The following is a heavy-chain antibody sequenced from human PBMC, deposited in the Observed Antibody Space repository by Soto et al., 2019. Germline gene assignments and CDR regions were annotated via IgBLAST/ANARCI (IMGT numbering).Heavy chain of an antibody. CDR3: TRVGGDSKKDF. Sequence: EVQLVESGGGLVQPGRSLRVSCTGSGFTFGSYGMSWVRHAPGKGLEWVGFIRSKDSGGTTEYAVSVRGRFSISRDDSKSIAYLHIDRLKPEDTAVYYCTRVGGDSKKDFWGQGTLVTVSS. D-gene: IGHD2-21*02. V-gene: IGHV3-49*04. J-gene: IGHJ4*02. CDR2: IRSKDSGGTT. CDR1: GFTFGSYG.